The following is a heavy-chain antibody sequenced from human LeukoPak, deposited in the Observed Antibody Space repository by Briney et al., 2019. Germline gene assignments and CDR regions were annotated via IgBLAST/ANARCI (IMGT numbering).Heavy chain of an antibody. V-gene: IGHV4-34*01. J-gene: IGHJ5*02. CDR3: ARHFPYYYGSGSPIRFDP. CDR2: INHSGST. CDR1: GGSFSGYY. D-gene: IGHD3-10*01. Sequence: SETLSLTCAVYGGSFSGYYWSWIRQPPGKGLEWIGEINHSGSTNYNPSLKSRVTISVDTSKNQFSLKLSSVTAADTAVYYCARHFPYYYGSGSPIRFDPWGQGTLVTVSS.